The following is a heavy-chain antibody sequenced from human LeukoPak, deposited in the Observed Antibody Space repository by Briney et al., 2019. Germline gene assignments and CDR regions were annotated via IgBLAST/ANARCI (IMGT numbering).Heavy chain of an antibody. CDR2: INGDGSSA. Sequence: GGSLRLSCVASGFTFSSYRMHRVRQAPGKGLVWASRINGDGSSATYADSVKGRFTISRDNAKNTLYLQMNSLRPEDTAVYYCARDGGGLAYWGQGTLVTVSS. D-gene: IGHD2-21*01. CDR3: ARDGGGLAY. V-gene: IGHV3-74*01. J-gene: IGHJ4*02. CDR1: GFTFSSYR.